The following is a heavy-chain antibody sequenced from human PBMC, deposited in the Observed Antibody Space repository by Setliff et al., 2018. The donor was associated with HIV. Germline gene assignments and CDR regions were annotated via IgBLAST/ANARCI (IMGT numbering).Heavy chain of an antibody. CDR1: GGPISSYY. D-gene: IGHD3-3*01. V-gene: IGHV4-59*08. J-gene: IGHJ4*02. CDR3: ARRDSSEWYGIFDS. Sequence: KASETLSLTCTVSGGPISSYYWSWIRQPPGRGLEWIGYIYYSGRTNYNPSLKSRVTISVDTSKNQFSLKLTSVTAADTAVYYCARRDSSEWYGIFDSWGQGTLVTVSS. CDR2: IYYSGRT.